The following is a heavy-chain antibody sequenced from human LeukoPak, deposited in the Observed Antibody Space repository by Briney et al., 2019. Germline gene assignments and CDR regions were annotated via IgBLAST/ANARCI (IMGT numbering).Heavy chain of an antibody. Sequence: PGGSLRLSCAASGFTFSSYAMHWVRQAPGKGLEYVSAISSNGGSSYYADSVKGRFTISRDNSKNTLYLQMGSLRAEDMAVYYCAKGTTHYYDSSGPDAFDIWGQGTMVTVSS. D-gene: IGHD3-22*01. CDR2: ISSNGGSS. J-gene: IGHJ3*02. CDR3: AKGTTHYYDSSGPDAFDI. CDR1: GFTFSSYA. V-gene: IGHV3-64*02.